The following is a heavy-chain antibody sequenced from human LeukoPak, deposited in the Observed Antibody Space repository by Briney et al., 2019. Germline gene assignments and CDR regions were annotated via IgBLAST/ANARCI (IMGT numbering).Heavy chain of an antibody. Sequence: PGGSLRLSCVASGFTFSSYSMNWVRQAPGKGLEWVSSISSSSSYIYYADSVKGRFTISRDNAKNSLYLQMNSLRAEDTAVYYCARYAFVDIVATIVDYWGQGTLVTVSS. D-gene: IGHD5-12*01. CDR3: ARYAFVDIVATIVDY. J-gene: IGHJ4*02. V-gene: IGHV3-21*01. CDR1: GFTFSSYS. CDR2: ISSSSSYI.